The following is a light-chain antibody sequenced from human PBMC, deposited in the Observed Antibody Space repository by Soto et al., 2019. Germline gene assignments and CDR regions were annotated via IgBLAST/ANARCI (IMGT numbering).Light chain of an antibody. CDR2: CDG. CDR3: AAWDDSLSGVV. Sequence: QSVLTQPPSASGTPGQWVTISCSGSSTNVGSNYVYWYQQVPGTAPILLMHCDGQRPSGVPDRFSGSKSGTSASLAISGLRSEEEADYYCAAWDDSLSGVVFGGGTKLTVL. V-gene: IGLV1-47*02. CDR1: STNVGSNY. J-gene: IGLJ3*02.